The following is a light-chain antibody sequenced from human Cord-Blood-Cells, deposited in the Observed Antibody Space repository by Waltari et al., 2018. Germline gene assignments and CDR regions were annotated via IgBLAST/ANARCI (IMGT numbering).Light chain of an antibody. Sequence: NFMLTQPHSVSESPGKTVTISCTRRSGSIASNHVQWYQQRPGSSPTSVIYEDNQRPSGVPDRFSGSIDSSSNSASLTISGLKTEDEADYYCQSYDSSNVVFGGGTKLTVL. J-gene: IGLJ2*01. CDR3: QSYDSSNVV. CDR2: EDN. CDR1: SGSIASNH. V-gene: IGLV6-57*01.